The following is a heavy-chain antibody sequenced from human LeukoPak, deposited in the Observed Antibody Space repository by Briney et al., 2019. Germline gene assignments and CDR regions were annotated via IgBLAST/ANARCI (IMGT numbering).Heavy chain of an antibody. V-gene: IGHV3-13*01. J-gene: IGHJ6*02. CDR2: IGTAGDT. Sequence: GGSLRLSCAASGFTFSSYDMHWVRQATGKGLEWVSAIGTAGDTYYPGSVKGRFTISRENAKNSLYLQMNSLRAGDTAVYYCARNLGFGELGSGMDVWGQGTMVTVSS. D-gene: IGHD3-10*01. CDR3: ARNLGFGELGSGMDV. CDR1: GFTFSSYD.